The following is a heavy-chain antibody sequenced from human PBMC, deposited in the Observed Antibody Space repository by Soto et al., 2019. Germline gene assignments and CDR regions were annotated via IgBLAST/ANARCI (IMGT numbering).Heavy chain of an antibody. D-gene: IGHD6-13*01. CDR2: ITGRGGST. CDR1: GFTFTNFA. Sequence: EVQLLESGGGLVQPGESLRLSCAASGFTFTNFAMSWVRQAPGKGLEWVSAITGRGGSTYYADSVKGRFTISRDNSENTVYLQINTLRAEDTAVYYCAKPAAGFVYDAFDMWGQGTMVTVSS. J-gene: IGHJ3*02. CDR3: AKPAAGFVYDAFDM. V-gene: IGHV3-23*01.